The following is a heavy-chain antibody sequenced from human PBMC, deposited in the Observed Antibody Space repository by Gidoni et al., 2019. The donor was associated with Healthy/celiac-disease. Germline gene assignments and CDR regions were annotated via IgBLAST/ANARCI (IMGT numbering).Heavy chain of an antibody. CDR1: GFTFSSYA. CDR2: ISYDGSNK. Sequence: QVQLVESGGSVVQPGRSMRLSCAASGFTFSSYAMHWVRQAPGKGLEWVAVISYDGSNKYYADSVKGRFTISRDNSKNTLYLQMNSRRAEDTAVYYCAREDVVVTAIFDYWGQGTLVTVSS. V-gene: IGHV3-30-3*01. D-gene: IGHD2-21*02. J-gene: IGHJ4*02. CDR3: AREDVVVTAIFDY.